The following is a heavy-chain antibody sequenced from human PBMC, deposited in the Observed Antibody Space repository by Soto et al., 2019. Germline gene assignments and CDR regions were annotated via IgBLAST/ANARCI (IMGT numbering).Heavy chain of an antibody. J-gene: IGHJ1*01. CDR1: GDSISSFY. CDR3: ARDRVGSGWFGGSFQH. Sequence: SETLSLTCTVSGDSISSFYWSWIRQPPGKGLEWIGYIYYSGSTNYNPSLKSRVTISVDTSKNQFSLKLSSVTAADTAVYYCARDRVGSGWFGGSFQHLGQGTLVTVSS. CDR2: IYYSGST. D-gene: IGHD6-19*01. V-gene: IGHV4-59*01.